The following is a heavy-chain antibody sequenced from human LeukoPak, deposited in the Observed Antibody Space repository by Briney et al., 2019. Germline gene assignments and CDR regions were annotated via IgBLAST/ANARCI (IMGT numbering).Heavy chain of an antibody. CDR1: GFTFTSSA. J-gene: IGHJ5*02. CDR2: IVVGSGNT. CDR3: AADPGNVWFDP. D-gene: IGHD1-1*01. V-gene: IGHV1-58*01. Sequence: SVKVSRKASGFTFTSSAVQWVRQARGQRLEWIGWIVVGSGNTNYAQKFQERVTITRDMSTSTAYMELSSLRSEDTAVYYCAADPGNVWFDPWGQGTLVTVSS.